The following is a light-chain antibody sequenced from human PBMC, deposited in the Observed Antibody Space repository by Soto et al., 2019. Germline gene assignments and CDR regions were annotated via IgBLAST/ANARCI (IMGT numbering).Light chain of an antibody. Sequence: QSVLTQPASVSGSPGQSITISCTGTSSDVRSNNLVSWYQQHPGKAPKLMIYEVSKRPSGVFNRFSGSKSGNTASLTIFGLQAEDEADYYCCSYAGSSTYVFGTGTKVTVL. CDR2: EVS. V-gene: IGLV2-23*02. J-gene: IGLJ1*01. CDR3: CSYAGSSTYV. CDR1: SSDVRSNNL.